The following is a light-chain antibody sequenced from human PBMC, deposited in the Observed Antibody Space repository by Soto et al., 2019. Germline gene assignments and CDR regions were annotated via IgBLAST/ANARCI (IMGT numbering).Light chain of an antibody. CDR1: QSVGYS. V-gene: IGKV3-15*01. CDR3: QQYKNWPGYT. J-gene: IGKJ2*01. Sequence: EIEMTQSPATLSLSPGEGATLSCRTSQSVGYSLAWYQQKPGLAPRLLIYGASTRVTGIPDGFSGSGSGTEFTLTISSLQSEDFAVYYCQQYKNWPGYTFGQGTKLEIK. CDR2: GAS.